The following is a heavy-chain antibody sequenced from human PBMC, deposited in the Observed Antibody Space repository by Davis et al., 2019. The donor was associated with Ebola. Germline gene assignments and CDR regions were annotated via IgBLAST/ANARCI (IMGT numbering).Heavy chain of an antibody. V-gene: IGHV3-30*19. D-gene: IGHD2-15*01. J-gene: IGHJ6*04. CDR3: ARDGPNGDIVVVVADGMDV. CDR1: GFTFSSYG. CDR2: ISYDGSNK. Sequence: GESLKISCAASGFTFSSYGMHWVRQAPGKGLEWVAVISYDGSNKYYADSVKGRFTISRDNSKNTLYLQMNSLRAEDTAVYYCARDGPNGDIVVVVADGMDVWGKGTTVTVSS.